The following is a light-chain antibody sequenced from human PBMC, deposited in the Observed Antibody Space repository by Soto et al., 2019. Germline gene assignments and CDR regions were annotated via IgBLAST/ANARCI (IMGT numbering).Light chain of an antibody. Sequence: EFGLTQSACTLSLSPGERATLSCAASQSLANSFIAWYQQKNGQAPRLVIYDTSSRASGIPDRFSGSVSGTDFTLTLSRLEPEDFAVFYCQQYGTSEIIFGQGTRLEIK. CDR2: DTS. CDR1: QSLANSF. J-gene: IGKJ5*01. V-gene: IGKV3-20*01. CDR3: QQYGTSEII.